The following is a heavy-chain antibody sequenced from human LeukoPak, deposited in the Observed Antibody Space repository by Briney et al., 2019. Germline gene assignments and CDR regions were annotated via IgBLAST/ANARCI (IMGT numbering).Heavy chain of an antibody. J-gene: IGHJ4*02. D-gene: IGHD2-15*01. CDR1: GGSISGYY. CDR3: APSSRYCRGSSCASYFDF. CDR2: VYCSGST. Sequence: PSETLSLTCAVSGGSISGYYLSWIRQPPGKELEWIGDVYCSGSTKYNPALKGRVIISFDTSKNQFSLKLIYVTGADTAVFYYAPSSRYCRGSSCASYFDFWGQATLVT. V-gene: IGHV4-59*01.